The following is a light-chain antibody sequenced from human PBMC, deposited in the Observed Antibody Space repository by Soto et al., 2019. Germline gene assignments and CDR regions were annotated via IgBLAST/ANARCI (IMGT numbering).Light chain of an antibody. CDR2: AAS. Sequence: PLTLSPSFPSASVGDVVTIICRASQGISSYLAWYQQKPGKAPKLLIYAASTLQSGVPSRFSGSGSGTEFTLTISSLQPEDFATYCCQQLNTYTITFGQGTRLEIK. CDR1: QGISSY. J-gene: IGKJ5*01. CDR3: QQLNTYTIT. V-gene: IGKV1-9*01.